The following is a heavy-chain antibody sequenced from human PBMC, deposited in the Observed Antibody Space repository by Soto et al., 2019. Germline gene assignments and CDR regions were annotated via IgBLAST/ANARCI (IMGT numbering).Heavy chain of an antibody. J-gene: IGHJ5*02. Sequence: GGSLRLSCAASGFTFSSYAMHWVRQAPGKGLEWVAVISYDGSNKYYADSVKGRFTISRDNSKNTLYLQMNSLRAEDTAVYYCARDQDIVVVVAGPGRWFDPWGQGTLVTVSS. D-gene: IGHD2-15*01. CDR3: ARDQDIVVVVAGPGRWFDP. V-gene: IGHV3-30-3*01. CDR1: GFTFSSYA. CDR2: ISYDGSNK.